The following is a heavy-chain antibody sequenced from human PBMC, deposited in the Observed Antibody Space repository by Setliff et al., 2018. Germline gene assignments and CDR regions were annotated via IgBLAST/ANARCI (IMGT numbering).Heavy chain of an antibody. Sequence: ASVKVSCKASGFTFRNYAISWVRQAPGQGLEWMGWISSYNDVTNYEQRFQGRVTMTTDTSASAAYMELRSLRPEDTAVYYCAKDRVIILPAPMDYWGQGGLVTVSS. D-gene: IGHD2-2*01. J-gene: IGHJ4*02. CDR2: ISSYNDVT. V-gene: IGHV1-18*01. CDR3: AKDRVIILPAPMDY. CDR1: GFTFRNYA.